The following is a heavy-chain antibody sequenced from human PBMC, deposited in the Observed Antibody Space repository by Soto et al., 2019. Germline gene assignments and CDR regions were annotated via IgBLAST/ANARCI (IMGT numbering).Heavy chain of an antibody. J-gene: IGHJ5*02. D-gene: IGHD6-19*01. Sequence: GGSLRLSCAASGFTFSSYAMSWVRQAPGKGLEWVSAISGSGGSTYYADSVKGRFTISRDNSKNTLYLQMNSLRAEDTAVYYCAKSHSSGWYSFWWFDPWGQGTLVTVSS. V-gene: IGHV3-23*01. CDR1: GFTFSSYA. CDR2: ISGSGGST. CDR3: AKSHSSGWYSFWWFDP.